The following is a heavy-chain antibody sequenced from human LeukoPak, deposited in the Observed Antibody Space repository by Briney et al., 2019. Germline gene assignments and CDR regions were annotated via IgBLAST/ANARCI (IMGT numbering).Heavy chain of an antibody. CDR2: IGTAGDT. V-gene: IGHV3-13*01. CDR3: ARGGMATIAYFDY. J-gene: IGHJ4*02. CDR1: GFTFSSYD. D-gene: IGHD5-24*01. Sequence: GGSLRLSCAASGFTFSSYDMHWVRQATGKGLEWVSAIGTAGDTYYPGSVKGRFTISRENAKNSLYLQMNSPRAGDTAVYYCARGGMATIAYFDYWGQGTLVTVSS.